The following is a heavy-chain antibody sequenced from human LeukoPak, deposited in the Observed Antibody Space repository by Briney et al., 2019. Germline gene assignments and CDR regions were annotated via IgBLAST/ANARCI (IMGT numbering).Heavy chain of an antibody. D-gene: IGHD3-10*01. CDR1: GFTFSTYG. Sequence: GGSLRLSCAASGFTFSTYGMHWVRQAPGKGLEWVAVIWSDGTTKSYAASVKGRFTISKDNSKSTLFLEMNSLRAEDTAVYYCATDRGGSPFDYWGQGALVTVSS. CDR3: ATDRGGSPFDY. V-gene: IGHV3-33*08. CDR2: IWSDGTTK. J-gene: IGHJ4*02.